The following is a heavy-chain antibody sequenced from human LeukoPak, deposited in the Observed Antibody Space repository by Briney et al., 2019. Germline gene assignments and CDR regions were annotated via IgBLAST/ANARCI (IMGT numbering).Heavy chain of an antibody. CDR1: GYRFTTYW. D-gene: IGHD4-17*01. V-gene: IGHV5-51*01. Sequence: GESLKISCKGSGYRFTTYWIGWVRQMPGKGLEWTGIIYPSDSDTRYSPSFQGQVTISADKSISTAYLQWNSLKASGTAMYYCARLYGDADYWGQGTLVTVSS. CDR3: ARLYGDADY. J-gene: IGHJ4*02. CDR2: IYPSDSDT.